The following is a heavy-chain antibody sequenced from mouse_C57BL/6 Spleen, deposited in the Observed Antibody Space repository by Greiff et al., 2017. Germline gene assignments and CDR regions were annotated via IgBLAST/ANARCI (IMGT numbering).Heavy chain of an antibody. CDR3: ARLGMVTFDY. CDR2: ISSGGSYT. V-gene: IGHV5-6*01. CDR1: GFTFSSYG. Sequence: VQLQQSGGDLVKPGGSLKLSCAASGFTFSSYGMSWVRQTPDKRLEWVATISSGGSYTYYPDSVKGRFTISRDNAKNTLYLQMSSLKSEDTAMYYCARLGMVTFDYWGQGTTLTVSS. D-gene: IGHD2-10*02. J-gene: IGHJ2*01.